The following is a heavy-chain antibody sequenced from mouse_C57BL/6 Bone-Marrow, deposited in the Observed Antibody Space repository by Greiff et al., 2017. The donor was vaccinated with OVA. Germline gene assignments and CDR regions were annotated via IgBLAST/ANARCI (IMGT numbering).Heavy chain of an antibody. CDR3: AREITTVVAPYAMDY. CDR2: INPSTGGT. D-gene: IGHD1-1*01. V-gene: IGHV1-42*01. CDR1: GYSFTGYY. J-gene: IGHJ4*01. Sequence: EVQLQQSGPELVKPGASVKISCKASGYSFTGYYMNWVKQSPEKSLEWIGEINPSTGGTTYNQKFKAKATLTVDKSSSTAYMQLKSLTSEDSAVYYCAREITTVVAPYAMDYWGQGTSVTVSS.